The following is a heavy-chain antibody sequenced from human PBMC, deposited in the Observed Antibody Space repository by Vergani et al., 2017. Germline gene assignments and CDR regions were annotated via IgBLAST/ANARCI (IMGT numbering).Heavy chain of an antibody. D-gene: IGHD2-2*01. Sequence: QLQLQESGSGLVKPSQTLSLTCAVSGGSISSGGYSWSWIRQPPGKGLEWIGEINHSGSTNYNPSLKSRVTISVDTSKNQFSLKLSSVTAADTAVYYCARGGDIVVVPAAMPGFDYWGQGTLVTVSS. CDR2: INHSGST. CDR3: ARGGDIVVVPAAMPGFDY. V-gene: IGHV4-30-2*01. CDR1: GGSISSGGYS. J-gene: IGHJ4*02.